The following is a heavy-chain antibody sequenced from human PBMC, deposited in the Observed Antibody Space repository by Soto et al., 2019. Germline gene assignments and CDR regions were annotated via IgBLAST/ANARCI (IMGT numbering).Heavy chain of an antibody. Sequence: SETLSLTCTVSGDSIRIYYWSWIRQPPGKGLEWIGLVFYTGSTNYNPSLRSRVTTAVDTSKNQFSLKLSSVTAADTAVYYCARGADYCSGSSSCFEGYYYYMDVWGKGTTVT. J-gene: IGHJ6*03. V-gene: IGHV4-59*12. CDR2: VFYTGST. D-gene: IGHD2-15*01. CDR3: ARGADYCSGSSSCFEGYYYYMDV. CDR1: GDSIRIYY.